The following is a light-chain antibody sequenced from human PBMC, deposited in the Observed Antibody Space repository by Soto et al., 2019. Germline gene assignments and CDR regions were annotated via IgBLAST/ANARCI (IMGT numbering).Light chain of an antibody. V-gene: IGKV3-20*01. Sequence: EIVLTQSLGTLSLSTGEGATLSCRASQTISSFLAWYQQKRGQAPRLLIHGASNRATGIPDRFSGSGSGTDFTLTISRLEPEDFAVYYCQQYGGSPRPFGQGTKVAIK. CDR3: QQYGGSPRP. CDR1: QTISSF. J-gene: IGKJ1*01. CDR2: GAS.